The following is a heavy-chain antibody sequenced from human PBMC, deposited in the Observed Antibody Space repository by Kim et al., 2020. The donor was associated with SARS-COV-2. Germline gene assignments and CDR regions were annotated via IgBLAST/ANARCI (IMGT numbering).Heavy chain of an antibody. J-gene: IGHJ3*02. V-gene: IGHV3-30*18. Sequence: GGSLRLSCAASGFTFSSYGMHWVRQAPGKGLEWVAVISYDGSNKYYADSVKGRFTISRDNSKNTLYLQMNSLRAEDTAVYYCAKDLILGYYYGSGSINAFDIGGQGTMVTVSS. CDR2: ISYDGSNK. CDR1: GFTFSSYG. D-gene: IGHD3-10*01. CDR3: AKDLILGYYYGSGSINAFDI.